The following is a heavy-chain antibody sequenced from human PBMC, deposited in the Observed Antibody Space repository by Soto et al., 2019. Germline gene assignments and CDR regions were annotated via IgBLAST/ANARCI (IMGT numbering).Heavy chain of an antibody. D-gene: IGHD2-15*01. V-gene: IGHV3-74*01. Sequence: EVELVESGGGLVQPGGSLRLSCVASGFTFSNYWMHWVRQAPGKGLEWVSRISSDGISTTYADSVKGRFTISRDNAENSLHLQMNSLRAEDTAVYYCARVRYCSDNSCYSWFDYWGQGTLVTVSS. CDR1: GFTFSNYW. CDR3: ARVRYCSDNSCYSWFDY. J-gene: IGHJ4*02. CDR2: ISSDGIST.